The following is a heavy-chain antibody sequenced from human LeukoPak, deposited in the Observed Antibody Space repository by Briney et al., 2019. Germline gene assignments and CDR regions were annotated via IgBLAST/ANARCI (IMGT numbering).Heavy chain of an antibody. J-gene: IGHJ4*02. CDR3: AKVVRYYYDSSGYFGY. D-gene: IGHD3-22*01. CDR1: GFTFSSYA. Sequence: GGSLRLSCAASGFTFSSYAMSWVRQAPGKGLEWVSAISGSGGSTYYADSVKGRFTISRDNSKNTLYLQMNSLRAEDTAVYYCAKVVRYYYDSSGYFGYWGQGTLVTVSS. CDR2: ISGSGGST. V-gene: IGHV3-23*01.